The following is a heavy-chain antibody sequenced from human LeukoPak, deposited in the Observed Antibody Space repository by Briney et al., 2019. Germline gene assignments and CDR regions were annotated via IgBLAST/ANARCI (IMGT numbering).Heavy chain of an antibody. Sequence: ASVKVSCKASGYTFTSYDINWVRQATGQGLEWMGWMNPNSGNTGYAQKFQGRVTMTRNTSISTAYMELSSLRSEDTAVYYCAKSIEMYYYDSSGYYYFHYWGQGTLVTVSS. V-gene: IGHV1-8*01. CDR3: AKSIEMYYYDSSGYYYFHY. CDR2: MNPNSGNT. D-gene: IGHD3-22*01. CDR1: GYTFTSYD. J-gene: IGHJ4*02.